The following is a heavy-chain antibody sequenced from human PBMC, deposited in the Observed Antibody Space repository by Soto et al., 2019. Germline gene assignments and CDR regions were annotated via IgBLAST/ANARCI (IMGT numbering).Heavy chain of an antibody. CDR2: IDPGDSGT. CDR3: ARQLTAAADIDH. V-gene: IGHV5-51*01. Sequence: GESLKISCKGSGFNFNTYWIGWVRQMPGKGLEWMGIIDPGDSGTKYSPSFQGQVTISADKSITTAYLQWSSLKASDTAMYYCARQLTAAADIDHWGQGTLVTVSS. J-gene: IGHJ4*02. D-gene: IGHD6-13*01. CDR1: GFNFNTYW.